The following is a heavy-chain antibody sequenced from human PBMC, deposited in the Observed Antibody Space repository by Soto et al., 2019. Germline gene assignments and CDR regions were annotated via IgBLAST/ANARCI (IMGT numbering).Heavy chain of an antibody. CDR1: GFTFSSYA. CDR3: ARGGDVVVPAAIMYFDY. CDR2: ISSSGDRT. J-gene: IGHJ4*02. D-gene: IGHD2-2*01. V-gene: IGHV3-64*02. Sequence: EVQLVESGEGLVQPGGSLRLSCAASGFTFSSYAMHWVRQAPGKGLEYVSAISSSGDRTYYADSVKGRFTISRDNSKYTLYLQMGSLRAEDMAVYYCARGGDVVVPAAIMYFDYWGQGTLVTVSS.